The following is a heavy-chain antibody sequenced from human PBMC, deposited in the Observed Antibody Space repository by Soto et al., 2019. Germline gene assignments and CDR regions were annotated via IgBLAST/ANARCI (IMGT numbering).Heavy chain of an antibody. J-gene: IGHJ4*02. Sequence: PSETLSLTCTVSGGSISSYYWSWIRQPPGKGLEWIGYIYYSGSTNYNPSLKSRVTISVDTSRNTLYLQMTSLRAEDTAVYYCARDTSGYSYGGLDYWGLGTLVTVSS. CDR2: IYYSGST. D-gene: IGHD3-10*01. CDR1: GGSISSYY. CDR3: ARDTSGYSYGGLDY. V-gene: IGHV4-59*12.